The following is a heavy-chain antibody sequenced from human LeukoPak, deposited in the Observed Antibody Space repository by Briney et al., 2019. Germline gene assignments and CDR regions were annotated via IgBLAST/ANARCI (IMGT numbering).Heavy chain of an antibody. D-gene: IGHD1-26*01. V-gene: IGHV4-39*01. J-gene: IGHJ4*02. CDR3: ARLVSGSGSYYFDY. CDR2: IYYSGST. CDR1: GGSISSSSYY. Sequence: PSETLSLTCTVSGGSISSSSYYWGWIRQPPGTGLEWIGRIYYSGSTYYNPSLKSRVTISVDTSKNQFSLRLSSVTAADTAVYYCARLVSGSGSYYFDYWGQGILVTVSS.